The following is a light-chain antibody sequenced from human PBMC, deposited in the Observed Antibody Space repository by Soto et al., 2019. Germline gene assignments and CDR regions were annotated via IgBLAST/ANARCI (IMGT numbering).Light chain of an antibody. CDR1: SSDVGGNNC. CDR3: SSYAGSNIPVV. CDR2: EVS. Sequence: QSVLTQPPSASGSPGQSVTISCTGTSSDVGGNNCVSWYQQHPGKAPKLMIYEVSKRPSGVPDRFSGSKSGNTASLTVSGLQAEDEADYYCSSYAGSNIPVVFGGGTKVTVL. J-gene: IGLJ2*01. V-gene: IGLV2-8*01.